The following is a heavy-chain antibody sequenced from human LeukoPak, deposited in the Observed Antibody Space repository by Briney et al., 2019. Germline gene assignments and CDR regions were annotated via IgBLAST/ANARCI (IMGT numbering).Heavy chain of an antibody. CDR3: AKGPSSYYYDSSGYYWRDY. CDR1: GFTFSSYS. D-gene: IGHD3-22*01. CDR2: ISSSGTYI. Sequence: GGSLRLSCAASGFTFSSYSMNWVRQAPGKGLEWVSCISSSGTYIYYADSVKGRFTISRDNAKNSLYLQMNSLRAEDTAVYYCAKGPSSYYYDSSGYYWRDYWGQGTLVTVSS. V-gene: IGHV3-21*01. J-gene: IGHJ4*02.